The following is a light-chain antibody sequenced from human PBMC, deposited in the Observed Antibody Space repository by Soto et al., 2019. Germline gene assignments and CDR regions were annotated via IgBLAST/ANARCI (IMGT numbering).Light chain of an antibody. CDR2: DAS. CDR1: QTIDSW. V-gene: IGKV1-5*01. J-gene: IGKJ4*01. CDR3: QQYNSYPLT. Sequence: DIHMTRSPSTLSASVGDRVTITCRASQTIDSWLAWYQQRPGKAPKLLIYDASSFESGVPSRFSGSGSGTEFTLTISSLQSDDFATYYCQQYNSYPLTFGGGTKVDIK.